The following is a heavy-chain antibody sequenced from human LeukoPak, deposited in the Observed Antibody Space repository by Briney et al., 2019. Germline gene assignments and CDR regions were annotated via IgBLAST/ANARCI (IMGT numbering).Heavy chain of an antibody. CDR3: AEARRPSIAVAGTLFDY. J-gene: IGHJ4*02. CDR2: ISASGGST. CDR1: GFTFSSYA. V-gene: IGHV3-23*01. Sequence: GGSLRLSCAASGFTFSSYAMSWVRQAPGKGLEWVSGISASGGSTYYADSVKGRFTISRDNSKNTLYLQMNSLRAEDTAVYYCAEARRPSIAVAGTLFDYWGQGTLVTVFS. D-gene: IGHD6-19*01.